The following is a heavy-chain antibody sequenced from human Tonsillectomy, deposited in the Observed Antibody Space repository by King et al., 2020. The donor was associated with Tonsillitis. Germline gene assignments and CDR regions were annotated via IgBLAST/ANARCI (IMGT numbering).Heavy chain of an antibody. CDR1: GFTFSTYG. Sequence: VQLVESGGGVVQPGRSLRLSCAASGFTFSTYGMHWVRQAPGKGLEWVAVISNDASNKYSAGSVKGRFTISRENSNNTLYLQMNSLRAEDTAVYYCAKDPLGLPAPLGYYYYGMDVWGQGTTVTVSS. CDR2: ISNDASNK. D-gene: IGHD3-22*01. J-gene: IGHJ6*02. V-gene: IGHV3-30*18. CDR3: AKDPLGLPAPLGYYYYGMDV.